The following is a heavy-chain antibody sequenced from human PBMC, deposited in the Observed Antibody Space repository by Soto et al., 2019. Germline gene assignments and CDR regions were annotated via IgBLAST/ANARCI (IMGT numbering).Heavy chain of an antibody. CDR3: ASSHTLTTYGFHGSCDP. D-gene: IGHD4-17*01. CDR1: GGTFSSYA. V-gene: IGHV1-69*06. J-gene: IGHJ5*02. Sequence: QVQLVQSGAEVKKPGSSVKVSCKASGGTFSSYAISWVRQAPGQGLEWMGGIIPIFGKANYAQKFQGRVTITADKSTSTAYRELSSLRSEDTAVYYCASSHTLTTYGFHGSCDPWGQGTLVRVSS. CDR2: IIPIFGKA.